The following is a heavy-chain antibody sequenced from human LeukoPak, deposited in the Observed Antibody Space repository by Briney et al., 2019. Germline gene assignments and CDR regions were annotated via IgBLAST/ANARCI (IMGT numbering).Heavy chain of an antibody. Sequence: PGGSLRLSCADSGFTFDDYAMHRVRQAPGKGLEWVSGISWNSGSIGYADSVKGRFTISRDNAKNSLYLQMNSLRAEDMALYYCAKAGLADTDDAFDIWGQGTMVTVSS. D-gene: IGHD6-13*01. V-gene: IGHV3-9*03. J-gene: IGHJ3*02. CDR3: AKAGLADTDDAFDI. CDR2: ISWNSGSI. CDR1: GFTFDDYA.